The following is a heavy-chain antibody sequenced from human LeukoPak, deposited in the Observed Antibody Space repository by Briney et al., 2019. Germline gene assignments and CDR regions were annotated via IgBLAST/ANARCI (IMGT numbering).Heavy chain of an antibody. J-gene: IGHJ6*02. CDR3: ASGDRYYYGSGRDYYYGMDV. CDR2: INPNSGGT. V-gene: IGHV1-2*02. CDR1: GYTFTGYY. D-gene: IGHD3-10*01. Sequence: ASVKVSCKASGYTFTGYYMHWVRQAPGQGLEWMGWINPNSGGTNYAQKFQGRVTMTRDTSISTAYMELSRLRSDDTAVYYCASGDRYYYGSGRDYYYGMDVWGQGTTVTVSS.